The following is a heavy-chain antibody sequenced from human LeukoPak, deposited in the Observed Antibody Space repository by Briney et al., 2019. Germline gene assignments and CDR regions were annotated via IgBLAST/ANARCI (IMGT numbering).Heavy chain of an antibody. Sequence: SETLSLTCTVSGCSISSWSYNWGWIRQPPGKGLEWMGSIHYGGSTHYNPSLKSRVTISVDTSNNQFSLRLSSVTAADTAVYYCALMTKHYDMITGYIPEAVLIWGQGTMVTVSS. J-gene: IGHJ3*02. D-gene: IGHD3-9*01. CDR1: GCSISSWSYN. V-gene: IGHV4-39*01. CDR2: IHYGGST. CDR3: ALMTKHYDMITGYIPEAVLI.